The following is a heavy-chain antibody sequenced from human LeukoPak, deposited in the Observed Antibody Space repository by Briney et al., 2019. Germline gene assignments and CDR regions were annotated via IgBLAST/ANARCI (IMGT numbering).Heavy chain of an antibody. CDR2: INHSGST. CDR1: GGSFSGYY. CDR3: ARVAPGYHYYYYMDV. D-gene: IGHD2-15*01. Sequence: SETLSLTCAVYGGSFSGYYWSWIRQPPGKELEWIGEINHSGSTNYNPSLKSRVTISVDTSKNQFSLKLSSVTAADTAVYYCARVAPGYHYYYYMDVWGKGTTVTVSS. V-gene: IGHV4-34*01. J-gene: IGHJ6*03.